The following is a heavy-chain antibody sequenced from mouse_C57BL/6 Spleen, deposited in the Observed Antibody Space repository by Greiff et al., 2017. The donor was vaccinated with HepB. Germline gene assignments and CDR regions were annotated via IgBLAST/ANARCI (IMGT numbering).Heavy chain of an antibody. D-gene: IGHD2-2*01. Sequence: EVHLVESGGGLVKPGGSLKLSCAASGFTFSDYGMHWVRQAPEKGLEWVAYISSGSSTIYYADTVKGRFTISRDNAKNTLFLQMTRLRSEDTAMYYCARGIYYGYEGFAYWGQGTLVTVSA. J-gene: IGHJ3*01. V-gene: IGHV5-17*01. CDR1: GFTFSDYG. CDR3: ARGIYYGYEGFAY. CDR2: ISSGSSTI.